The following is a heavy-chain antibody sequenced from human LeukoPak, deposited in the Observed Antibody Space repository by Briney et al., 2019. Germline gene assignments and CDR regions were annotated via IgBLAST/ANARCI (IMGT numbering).Heavy chain of an antibody. Sequence: GGSLSPSCAASGFTFSSYAMRWGRHAPGRGQEWGSAISGSGGSTYYADSVKGRFTISRNNSKNTLYLQTNSLRAEDTAVYYCAKEKVGAPRLGDYWGQGTLVTVSS. CDR2: ISGSGGST. CDR3: AKEKVGAPRLGDY. CDR1: GFTFSSYA. D-gene: IGHD1-26*01. J-gene: IGHJ4*02. V-gene: IGHV3-23*01.